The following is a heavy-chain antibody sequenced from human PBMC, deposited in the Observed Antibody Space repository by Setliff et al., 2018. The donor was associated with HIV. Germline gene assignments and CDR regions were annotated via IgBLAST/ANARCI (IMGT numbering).Heavy chain of an antibody. CDR1: GLTVSSIY. Sequence: GGSLRLSCAASGLTVSSIYMSWVRQGPGKGLEWVSGISGGGTSRHYADSVKGRFTISRDNAKSSLYLQINSLRANDTAVYYCARDDNSLMDLRGQRGHSNVLDIWGQGAMVTVSS. D-gene: IGHD3-22*01. CDR2: ISGGGTSR. J-gene: IGHJ3*02. CDR3: ARDDNSLMDLRGQRGHSNVLDI. V-gene: IGHV3-53*01.